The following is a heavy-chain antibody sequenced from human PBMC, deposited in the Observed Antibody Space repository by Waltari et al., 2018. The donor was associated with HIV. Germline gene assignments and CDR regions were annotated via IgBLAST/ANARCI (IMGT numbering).Heavy chain of an antibody. CDR3: ARQEGTRREYYYYGMDV. V-gene: IGHV4-39*01. Sequence: QLQLQESGPGLVKPSETLSLTCTVSGGSISSSSYYWGWIRQPPGKGLEGIGSIYYSGSTYYNPSLKSRVTISVDTSKNQFSLKLSSVTAADTAVYYCARQEGTRREYYYYGMDVWGQGTTVTVSS. D-gene: IGHD1-26*01. CDR2: IYYSGST. CDR1: GGSISSSSYY. J-gene: IGHJ6*02.